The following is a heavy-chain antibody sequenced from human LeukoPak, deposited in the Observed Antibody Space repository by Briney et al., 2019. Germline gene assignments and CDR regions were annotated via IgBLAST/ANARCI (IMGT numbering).Heavy chain of an antibody. CDR1: VFTFSNYG. J-gene: IGHJ4*02. D-gene: IGHD2-21*01. CDR3: AKRGGEDNNYYCFHY. CDR2: ISYDGSNT. V-gene: IGHV3-30*18. Sequence: SLRLSCAASVFTFSNYGLHGLRQAPGKGLEWVAAISYDGSNTYYADSVKGRFTIASDNSKNPLYLQMNSLRAEGTAVYYCAKRGGEDNNYYCFHYWGQGTLVTVSS.